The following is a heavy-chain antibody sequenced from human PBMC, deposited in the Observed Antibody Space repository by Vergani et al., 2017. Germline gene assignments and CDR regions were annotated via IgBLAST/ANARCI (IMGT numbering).Heavy chain of an antibody. Sequence: QVQLVQSGAEVKKPGASVKVSCKASGYTFTSNYMHWVRQAPGQGLEWMGIINPSGGSTSYAQKFQGRVTMTRDTSTSTVYMELSSLRSEDTAVYYCARGLGSSGWYGYYFDYWGQGTLVTVSS. CDR3: ARGLGSSGWYGYYFDY. J-gene: IGHJ4*02. D-gene: IGHD6-19*01. V-gene: IGHV1-46*03. CDR2: INPSGGST. CDR1: GYTFTSNY.